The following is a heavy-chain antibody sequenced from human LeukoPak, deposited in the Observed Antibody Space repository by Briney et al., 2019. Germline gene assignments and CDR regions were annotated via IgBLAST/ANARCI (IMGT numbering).Heavy chain of an antibody. D-gene: IGHD3-16*02. J-gene: IGHJ4*02. CDR3: ARWRLYTVSGTGTSRYSFDL. CDR1: GFTFSNYA. V-gene: IGHV3-23*01. Sequence: GGSLRLSCAASGFTFSNYAMSWVRQAPGKGLEWVSAFSGSGGSTYYAPSVKGRFTISRDNAKNSLYLQMNSLRAEDTAVYYCARWRLYTVSGTGTSRYSFDLWGQGTLITVSS. CDR2: FSGSGGST.